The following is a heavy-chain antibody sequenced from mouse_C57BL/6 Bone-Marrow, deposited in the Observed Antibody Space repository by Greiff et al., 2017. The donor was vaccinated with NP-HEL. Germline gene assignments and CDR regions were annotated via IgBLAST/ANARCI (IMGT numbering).Heavy chain of an antibody. V-gene: IGHV1-55*01. Sequence: QVQLQQPGAELVKPGASVKMSCKASGYTFTSYWITWVKQRPGQGLEWIGDIYPGSGSTNYNEKFKSKATLTVDTSSSTAYMQLSSLTSEDSAVYYCAYYYGSRYYFDYWGQGTTPTVSS. D-gene: IGHD1-1*01. J-gene: IGHJ2*01. CDR1: GYTFTSYW. CDR2: IYPGSGST. CDR3: AYYYGSRYYFDY.